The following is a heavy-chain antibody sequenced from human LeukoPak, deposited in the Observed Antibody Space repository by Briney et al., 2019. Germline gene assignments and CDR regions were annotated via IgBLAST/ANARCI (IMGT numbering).Heavy chain of an antibody. CDR2: IYYSGST. D-gene: IGHD4-23*01. Sequence: SETLSLTCTVSGGSISSYYWSWTRQPPGKGLEWIGYIYYSGSTNYNPSLKSRVTISVDTSKNQFSLKLSSVTAADTAVYYCARETGDNSVDYWGQGTLVTVSS. CDR3: ARETGDNSVDY. J-gene: IGHJ4*02. V-gene: IGHV4-59*01. CDR1: GGSISSYY.